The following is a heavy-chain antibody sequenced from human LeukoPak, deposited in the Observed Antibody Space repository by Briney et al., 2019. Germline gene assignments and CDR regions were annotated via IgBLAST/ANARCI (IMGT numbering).Heavy chain of an antibody. J-gene: IGHJ4*02. V-gene: IGHV4-59*01. D-gene: IGHD4-17*01. CDR1: GVSIRSNY. CDR3: ARGGHIAIPPYGFDY. Sequence: SETLSLTCTVSGVSIRSNYWSWVRRPPGKGLEGIADINYSGGTYYNPSLRSRVTISIDTSKSQFSLKLTSVTVAATAVYYCARGGHIAIPPYGFDYWGQGALVTLSS. CDR2: INYSGGT.